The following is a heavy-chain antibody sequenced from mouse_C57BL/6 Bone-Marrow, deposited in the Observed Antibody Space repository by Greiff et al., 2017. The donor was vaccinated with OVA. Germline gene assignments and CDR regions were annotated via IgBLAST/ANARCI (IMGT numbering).Heavy chain of an antibody. V-gene: IGHV14-3*01. D-gene: IGHD1-1*01. CDR1: GFNIKNTY. CDR3: ARLPYYYGRSYVSY. J-gene: IGHJ2*01. Sequence: EVQLQQSVAELVRPGASVKLSCTASGFNIKNTYMHWVKQRPEQGLEWIGRIDPANGNTKYAPKFQGKATITADTSSNTAYLQLSSLTSEDSAVYFCARLPYYYGRSYVSYWGQGTTLTVSS. CDR2: IDPANGNT.